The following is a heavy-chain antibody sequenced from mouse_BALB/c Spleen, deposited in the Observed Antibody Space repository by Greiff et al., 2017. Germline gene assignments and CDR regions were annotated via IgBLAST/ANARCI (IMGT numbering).Heavy chain of an antibody. CDR1: GYAFTNYL. CDR2: INPGSGGT. Sequence: QVQLQQSGAELVRPGTSVKVSCKASGYAFTNYLIEWVKQRPGQGLEWIGVINPGSGGTNYNEKFKGKATLTADKSSSTAYMQLSSLTSDDSAVYFCAREDYGYYWGQGTTLTVSS. J-gene: IGHJ2*01. CDR3: AREDYGYY. V-gene: IGHV1-54*01. D-gene: IGHD1-2*01.